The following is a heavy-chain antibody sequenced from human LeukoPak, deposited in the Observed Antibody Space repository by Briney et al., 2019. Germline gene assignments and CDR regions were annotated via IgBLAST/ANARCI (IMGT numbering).Heavy chain of an antibody. V-gene: IGHV3-21*01. Sequence: GGSLRLSCAASGFTFSSYSMNWVRQAPGKGLEWVSSISSSSSYIYYADSVKGRFTISRDNAKNSLYLQMNSLRAEDTAVYYCAGVDGSLFAYFDYWGQGTLVTVSS. D-gene: IGHD2-15*01. CDR2: ISSSSSYI. CDR1: GFTFSSYS. CDR3: AGVDGSLFAYFDY. J-gene: IGHJ4*02.